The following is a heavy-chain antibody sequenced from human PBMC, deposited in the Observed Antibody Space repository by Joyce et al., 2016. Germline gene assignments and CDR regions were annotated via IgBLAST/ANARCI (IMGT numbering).Heavy chain of an antibody. V-gene: IGHV4-39*07. CDR1: GGSISSSSYY. Sequence: QLQLQESGPGLVKPSATLSLTCTVSGGSISSSSYYWGWIRQPPGKGLEWIGSISYSGSTFYNPSLKSRVTISLDTSKNQFSLKLSSVTAADTAVYYCARDVLMVRGPLGYWGQGTLVTVSS. D-gene: IGHD3-10*01. CDR3: ARDVLMVRGPLGY. J-gene: IGHJ4*02. CDR2: ISYSGST.